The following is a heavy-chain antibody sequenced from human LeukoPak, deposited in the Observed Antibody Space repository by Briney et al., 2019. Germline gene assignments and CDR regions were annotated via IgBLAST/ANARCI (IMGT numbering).Heavy chain of an antibody. V-gene: IGHV3-23*01. J-gene: IGHJ4*02. CDR1: GFTFSISA. Sequence: PGGSLRLSCAASGFTFSISAMSWVRQAPGKGLEWVSAINPSGDDTYYAESVRGRFTISRDNSKNTVYLQMNSLRAEDTAAYYCARQRGYCSSGSCYFDYWGQGTLVTVSS. D-gene: IGHD2-15*01. CDR3: ARQRGYCSSGSCYFDY. CDR2: INPSGDDT.